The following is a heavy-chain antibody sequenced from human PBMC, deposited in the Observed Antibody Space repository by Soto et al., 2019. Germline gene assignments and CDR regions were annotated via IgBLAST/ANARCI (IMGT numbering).Heavy chain of an antibody. CDR2: IIPLLDVT. CDR1: GGAFTNDI. J-gene: IGHJ4*02. CDR3: ARDSPMGSTFSGYDAIDY. V-gene: IGHV1-69*08. D-gene: IGHD5-12*01. Sequence: QVHLVQSGAEVKKPGSSVKVSCKASGGAFTNDIITWVRQAPGQGLEWMGRIIPLLDVTNYAQKFQGRVTITADKSTSTXYMELNSLIYEDTAVYYCARDSPMGSTFSGYDAIDYWGQGTLVTVSS.